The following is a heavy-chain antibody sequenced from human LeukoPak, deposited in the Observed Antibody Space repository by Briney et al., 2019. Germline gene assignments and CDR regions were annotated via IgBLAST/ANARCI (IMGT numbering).Heavy chain of an antibody. CDR3: ARCILSGGYNDHFDY. D-gene: IGHD3-10*01. CDR1: GGSFSGYY. CDR2: INHSGST. V-gene: IGHV4-34*01. J-gene: IGHJ4*02. Sequence: SETLSLTCAVYGGSFSGYYWSWIRQPPGKGLEWIGEINHSGSTNYNPSLKSRVTISVDTSKNQFSLKLSSVTAADTAVYYCARCILSGGYNDHFDYWGQGILVTASS.